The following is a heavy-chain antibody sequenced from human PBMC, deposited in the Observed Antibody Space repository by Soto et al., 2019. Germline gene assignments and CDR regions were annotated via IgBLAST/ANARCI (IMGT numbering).Heavy chain of an antibody. D-gene: IGHD7-27*01. V-gene: IGHV4-31*03. CDR1: GDSIRGGGHY. CDR2: VYHSGST. Sequence: QVQLQESGPGLVKPSQTLSLTCSVSGDSIRGGGHYWNWIRQFPGQGLEWIGYVYHSGSTHYNPSLRGRLTISIDTYKNQFSLRLISVTAADTALYYCARDTGLAPTVWGYWGHGTQVTVSS. CDR3: ARDTGLAPTVWGY. J-gene: IGHJ4*03.